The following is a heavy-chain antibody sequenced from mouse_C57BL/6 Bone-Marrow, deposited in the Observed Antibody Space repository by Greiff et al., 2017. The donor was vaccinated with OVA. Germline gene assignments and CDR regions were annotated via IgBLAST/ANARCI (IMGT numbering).Heavy chain of an antibody. J-gene: IGHJ2*01. CDR1: GFTFSSYG. V-gene: IGHV5-6*01. CDR3: ARHWRDY. Sequence: EVKLVESGGDLVKPGGSLKLSCAASGFTFSSYGMSWVRQTPDKRLEWVATISSGGSYTYYPDSVKGRFTISRDNAKNTLYLQMSSLKSEDTAMYYCARHWRDYWGQGTTLTVSS. CDR2: ISSGGSYT.